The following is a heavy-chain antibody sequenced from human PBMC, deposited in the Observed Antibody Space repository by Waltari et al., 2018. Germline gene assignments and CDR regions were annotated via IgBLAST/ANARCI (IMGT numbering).Heavy chain of an antibody. D-gene: IGHD2-2*01. CDR1: GGSISSYY. V-gene: IGHV4-59*01. Sequence: QVQLQESGPGLVKPSETLSLTCTVSGGSISSYYWSWIRPPPGQGLEWIGYIYYSGSTNYNPSLKSRVTISVDTSKNQFSLKLSSVTAADTAVYYCARVVGRIPAAGLAHNWFDPWGQGTLVTVSS. CDR2: IYYSGST. J-gene: IGHJ5*02. CDR3: ARVVGRIPAAGLAHNWFDP.